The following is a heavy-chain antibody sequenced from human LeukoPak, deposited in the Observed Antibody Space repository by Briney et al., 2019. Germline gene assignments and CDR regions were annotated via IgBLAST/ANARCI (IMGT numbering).Heavy chain of an antibody. CDR2: IYPGDSDT. Sequence: GESLKISCKGSGYSITSYWIAWVRQIPGKGLGWMGIIYPGDSDTRYNPSFQGQVTISADKSISTAYLQWSSLKASDTAMYYCARLGGDYGIDYWGQGTLVTVSS. D-gene: IGHD4-17*01. CDR1: GYSITSYW. V-gene: IGHV5-51*01. J-gene: IGHJ4*02. CDR3: ARLGGDYGIDY.